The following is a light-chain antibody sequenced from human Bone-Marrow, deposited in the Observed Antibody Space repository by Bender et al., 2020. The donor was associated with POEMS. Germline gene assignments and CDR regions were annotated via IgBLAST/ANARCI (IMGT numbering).Light chain of an antibody. CDR2: SNN. CDR3: AVWDDSLNGWV. J-gene: IGLJ3*02. V-gene: IGLV1-44*01. Sequence: QSVLIQPSSASGTPGQRVTISCSGSSANIGSHTVDWYQHLPGAAPKLLIYSNNVRPSGVPDRLSGSRSGTSASLAISGLQSEDEADYYCAVWDDSLNGWVFGGGTKLTVL. CDR1: SANIGSHT.